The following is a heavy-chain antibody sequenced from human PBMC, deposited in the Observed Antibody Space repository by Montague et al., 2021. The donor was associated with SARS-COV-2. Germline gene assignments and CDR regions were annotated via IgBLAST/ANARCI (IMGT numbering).Heavy chain of an antibody. V-gene: IGHV4-61*10. D-gene: IGHD2-15*01. CDR3: VRADRRDPDTPHLYYYKGMDL. Sequence: SETLSLTCTVSGVVELRRRSEEHTSELQSPLKLVCRLLLGEKSSYNSSLKSRVTISVDTSKNQVSLNLRSVTAADTAVYFCVRADRRDPDTPHLYYYKGMDLWGQGTTVTVSS. J-gene: IGHJ6*02. CDR2: LLGEKS. CDR1: GVVELRRRS.